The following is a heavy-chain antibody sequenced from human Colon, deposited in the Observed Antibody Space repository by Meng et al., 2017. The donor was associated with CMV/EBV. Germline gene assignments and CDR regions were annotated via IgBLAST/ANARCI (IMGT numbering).Heavy chain of an antibody. Sequence: GESLKISCGASGISFGNYAINWVRQAPGKGLEWVSYIGRGPDDIYYADSVKGRFTVSRDNAKNSLSLQMNSLRAGDTAVYYCARLQAPSNTQIPFYYFGMDVWGHGTTVTVSS. V-gene: IGHV3-21*05. D-gene: IGHD2-8*01. CDR1: GISFGNYA. CDR2: IGRGPDDI. CDR3: ARLQAPSNTQIPFYYFGMDV. J-gene: IGHJ6*02.